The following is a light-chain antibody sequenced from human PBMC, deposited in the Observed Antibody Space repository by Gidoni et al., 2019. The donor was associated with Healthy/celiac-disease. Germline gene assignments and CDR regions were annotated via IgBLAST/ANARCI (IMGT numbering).Light chain of an antibody. CDR2: AAS. V-gene: IGKV1-39*01. CDR3: QQSYSTPRVT. CDR1: QSISSY. Sequence: DIQMTQSPSSLSASVGDRVTITCRASQSISSYLNWYQQKPGKAPKLLIYAASSLQSGVPSRFSGSGSGTDFILTISSLQPEDFATYYCQQSYSTPRVTFGPXTKVDIK. J-gene: IGKJ3*01.